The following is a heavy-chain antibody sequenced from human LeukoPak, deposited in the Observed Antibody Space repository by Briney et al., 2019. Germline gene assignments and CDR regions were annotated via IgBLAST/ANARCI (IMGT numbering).Heavy chain of an antibody. D-gene: IGHD3/OR15-3a*01. V-gene: IGHV4-59*01. CDR3: ARSHSVWTSFDY. CDR2: IYYSGST. CDR1: GGSISSYY. Sequence: KPSETLSLTCTVSGGSISSYYWSWIRQSPGKGLEWIGYIYYSGSTNYNPSLKSRVTISVDTSKNQFSLKLSSVTAADTAVYYCARSHSVWTSFDYWGQGTLVTVSS. J-gene: IGHJ4*02.